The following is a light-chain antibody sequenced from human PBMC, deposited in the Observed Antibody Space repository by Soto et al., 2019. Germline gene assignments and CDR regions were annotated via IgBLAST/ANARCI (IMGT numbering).Light chain of an antibody. CDR3: QQYNRYWT. CDR1: QSISTW. V-gene: IGKV1-5*03. J-gene: IGKJ1*01. CDR2: KAS. Sequence: DIQMTQSPSTVSASVGDRVTITCRASQSISTWVAWYQHKPGEAPKLLIYKASSLESGVPSRFSGSGSGTEFTLTISSLEPDDFANYYCQQYNRYWTFGQGTKVEVK.